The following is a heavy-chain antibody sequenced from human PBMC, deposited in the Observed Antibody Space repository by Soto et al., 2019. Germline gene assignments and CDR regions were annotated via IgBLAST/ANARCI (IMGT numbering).Heavy chain of an antibody. J-gene: IGHJ4*02. V-gene: IGHV3-66*01. D-gene: IGHD1-26*01. CDR2: IYSGGST. Sequence: EVQLVESGGGLVQPGGSLRLSCAASGFTVSSSNMRWVRQAPGKGLEWVSLIYSGGSTYYADSVKGRFTISRDNSKNTLFVQMNSVRVDDTAMYYCARESSSGNSYFDYWGRGTLVAVSS. CDR1: GFTVSSSN. CDR3: ARESSSGNSYFDY.